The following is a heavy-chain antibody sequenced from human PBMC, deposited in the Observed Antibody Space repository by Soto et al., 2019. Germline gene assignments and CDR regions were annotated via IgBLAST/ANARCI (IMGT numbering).Heavy chain of an antibody. CDR3: AKQLNYDFWSGYPDAFDI. J-gene: IGHJ3*02. D-gene: IGHD3-3*01. Sequence: EVHLLESGGGLVQPGGSLRLSCAASGFTFSSHAMSWVRQAPGKWLEWVSGISGSGGSTYSADSVKGRFTISRDNSKNTLYLQMNSLRAEDTALYYCAKQLNYDFWSGYPDAFDIWGQGTMVIVSS. V-gene: IGHV3-23*01. CDR2: ISGSGGST. CDR1: GFTFSSHA.